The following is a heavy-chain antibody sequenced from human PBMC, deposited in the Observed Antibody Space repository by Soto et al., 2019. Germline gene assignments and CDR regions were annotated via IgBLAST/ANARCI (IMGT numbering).Heavy chain of an antibody. Sequence: PSETLSLTCTVSGGSISSGDYYWSWIRQPPGKGLEWIGYIYYSGSTYYNPSLKSRVTISIDTSKNQFSLKLSSVTAADTAVYYCARTYGDYHVDDFDYWGQGTLVTVSS. CDR2: IYYSGST. J-gene: IGHJ4*02. CDR3: ARTYGDYHVDDFDY. V-gene: IGHV4-30-4*01. CDR1: GGSISSGDYY. D-gene: IGHD4-17*01.